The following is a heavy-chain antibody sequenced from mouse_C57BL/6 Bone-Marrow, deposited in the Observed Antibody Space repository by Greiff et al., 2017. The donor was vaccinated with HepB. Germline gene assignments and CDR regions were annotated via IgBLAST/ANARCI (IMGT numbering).Heavy chain of an antibody. J-gene: IGHJ2*01. D-gene: IGHD1-1*01. Sequence: EVKLMESGPGLVKPSQSLSLTCSVTGYSITSGYYWNWIRQFPGNKLEWMGYISYDGSNNYNPSLKNRISITRDTSKNKFFLKLNSVTTEDTATYDCARVLPYDGSSLYYFDYWGQGTTLTVSS. V-gene: IGHV3-6*01. CDR3: ARVLPYDGSSLYYFDY. CDR2: ISYDGSN. CDR1: GYSITSGYY.